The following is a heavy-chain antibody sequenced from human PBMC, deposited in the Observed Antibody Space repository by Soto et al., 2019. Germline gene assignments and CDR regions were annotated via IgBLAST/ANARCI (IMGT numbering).Heavy chain of an antibody. CDR2: IYHSGST. V-gene: IGHV4-30-2*01. D-gene: IGHD3-10*01. CDR3: ARVCETGWFDP. J-gene: IGHJ5*02. CDR1: GGSISSGGYS. Sequence: QLQLQESGSGLVKPSQTLSLTCAVSGGSISSGGYSWSWIRQPPGKGLEWIGYIYHSGSTYYNPSLKSRVTISVDRSKNQCARKLSSVTAADTAVYYCARVCETGWFDPWGQGTLVTVSS.